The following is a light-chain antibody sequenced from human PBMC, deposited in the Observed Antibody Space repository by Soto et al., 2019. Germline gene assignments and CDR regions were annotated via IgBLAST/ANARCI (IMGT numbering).Light chain of an antibody. J-gene: IGLJ1*01. CDR2: DVD. CDR3: SSYTSTNTHV. Sequence: QSVLTQPASVSVSPGQSITISCTGTSSDVGGYKYVSWFQQHPGKAPKLMIYDVDNRPSGVSNRFSGSKSGNTASLTISGLQAEDEADYYCSSYTSTNTHVFGTGTKVTVL. V-gene: IGLV2-14*03. CDR1: SSDVGGYKY.